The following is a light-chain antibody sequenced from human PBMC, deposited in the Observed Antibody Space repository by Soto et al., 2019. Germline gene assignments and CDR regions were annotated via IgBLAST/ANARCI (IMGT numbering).Light chain of an antibody. CDR3: QQYATYPLS. J-gene: IGKJ4*01. CDR2: GAF. CDR1: QDINRY. Sequence: DIQMTQSPSSLSASVGDRVIITCRASQDINRYLAWFQQKPGKAPKSLIYGAFILRGGVPSRFSGSGSGIDFTLTINSLQPEDFATYFCQQYATYPLSFGGGTSVDIK. V-gene: IGKV1-16*01.